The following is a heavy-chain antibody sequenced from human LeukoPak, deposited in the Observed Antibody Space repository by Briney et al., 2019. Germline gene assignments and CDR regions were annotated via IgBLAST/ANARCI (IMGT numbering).Heavy chain of an antibody. Sequence: ASVKVSCKASGYTFTSYGISWVRQAPGQGLEWMGWISAYNGNTNYAQKLQGRVTMTTDTSTSTAYMELSSLRSEDTAVYYCARGTGYSSGWYEGSFDYWGQGTLVTVSS. CDR3: ARGTGYSSGWYEGSFDY. D-gene: IGHD6-19*01. J-gene: IGHJ4*02. V-gene: IGHV1-18*01. CDR1: GYTFTSYG. CDR2: ISAYNGNT.